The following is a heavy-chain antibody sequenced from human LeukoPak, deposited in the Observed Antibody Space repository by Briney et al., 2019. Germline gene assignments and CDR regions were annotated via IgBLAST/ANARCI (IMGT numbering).Heavy chain of an antibody. J-gene: IGHJ4*02. V-gene: IGHV3-21*01. CDR2: ISSSGSYI. CDR1: GFTFGSYS. CDR3: ARARSLRSDDSSGYYLDY. Sequence: GGSLRLSCAASGFTFGSYSMNWVRQAPGKGLEWVSSISSSGSYIYYADSVKGRFTISRDNAKNSLYLQMNSLRAEDTAVYYCARARSLRSDDSSGYYLDYWGQGTLVTVSS. D-gene: IGHD3-22*01.